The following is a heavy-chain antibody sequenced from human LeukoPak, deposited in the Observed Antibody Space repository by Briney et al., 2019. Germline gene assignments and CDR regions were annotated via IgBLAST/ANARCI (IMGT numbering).Heavy chain of an antibody. CDR1: GHTLTELS. CDR2: FDPEDGET. D-gene: IGHD2-15*01. CDR3: ATVPPLSNWFDP. J-gene: IGHJ5*02. V-gene: IGHV1-24*01. Sequence: ASVKVSCKVSGHTLTELSMHWVRQAPGKGLEWMGGFDPEDGETIYAQKFQGRVTMTEDTSTDTAYMELSSLRSEDTAVYYCATVPPLSNWFDPWGQGTLVTVSS.